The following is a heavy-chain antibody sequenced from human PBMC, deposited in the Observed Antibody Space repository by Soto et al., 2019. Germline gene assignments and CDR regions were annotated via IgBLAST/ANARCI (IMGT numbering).Heavy chain of an antibody. Sequence: SETLSLTCSVSGGSISGSYWSWIRQSPGKGLEWLGYVYYTGSTNYSPSLRSRVSISVDTSKNEFSLRLSSVTAADTAVYFCARSVAVPGAHLDYWGQGTQVTVSS. J-gene: IGHJ4*02. CDR3: ARSVAVPGAHLDY. V-gene: IGHV4-59*01. D-gene: IGHD6-19*01. CDR2: VYYTGST. CDR1: GGSISGSY.